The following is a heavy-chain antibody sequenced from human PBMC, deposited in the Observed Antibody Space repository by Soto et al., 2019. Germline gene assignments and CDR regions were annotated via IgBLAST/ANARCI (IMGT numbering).Heavy chain of an antibody. D-gene: IGHD5-18*01. CDR1: GFTFSSNA. V-gene: IGHV3-64*04. CDR3: ARDGYSYGYLYYGMDV. CDR2: ISGYGDTT. Sequence: GGSLRLSCSASGFTFSSNAMHWVRQAPGKGLEYVSAISGYGDTTYYADSVKGRFTISRDNSKNTLYLQMNSLRAEDTAVYYCARDGYSYGYLYYGMDVWGQGTTVTVSS. J-gene: IGHJ6*02.